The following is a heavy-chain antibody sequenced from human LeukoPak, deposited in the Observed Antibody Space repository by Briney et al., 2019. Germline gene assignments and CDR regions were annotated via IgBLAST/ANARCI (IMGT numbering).Heavy chain of an antibody. V-gene: IGHV4-39*01. CDR3: ATFWGAGY. Sequence: SETLSLTCTVSGGSISSSSYYWGWIRQPPGKGLEWIGSIYYSGTTYYNPSLKNRVTISVDMSKNQFSLKLGSVTAADTAVYYCATFWGAGYWGQGALVTVSS. J-gene: IGHJ4*02. CDR1: GGSISSSSYY. CDR2: IYYSGTT. D-gene: IGHD3-16*01.